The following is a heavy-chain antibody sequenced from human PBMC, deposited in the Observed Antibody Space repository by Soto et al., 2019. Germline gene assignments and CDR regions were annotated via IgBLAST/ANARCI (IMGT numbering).Heavy chain of an antibody. CDR3: ATIGIAGTTYYFHY. D-gene: IGHD1-7*01. CDR2: IYPGDSDT. Sequence: PGESLKISCKGSGYRFSTNWIGWVRQMPGKGLEWMGIIYPGDSDTRLSPSFQGQVTLSADKSINTAYLQWSSLKASDTAIYYCATIGIAGTTYYFHYWGQGTLVTVSS. V-gene: IGHV5-51*01. CDR1: GYRFSTNW. J-gene: IGHJ4*02.